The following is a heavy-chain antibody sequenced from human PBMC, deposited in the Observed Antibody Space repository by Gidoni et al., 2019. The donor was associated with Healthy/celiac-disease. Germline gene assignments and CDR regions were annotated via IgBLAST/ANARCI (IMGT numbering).Heavy chain of an antibody. D-gene: IGHD3-10*01. V-gene: IGHV5-10-1*03. CDR1: GYSFPSYW. Sequence: EVQLVQSGAEVKKPGESLRISCKGSGYSFPSYWISWVRQMPGKGLEWMGRIDPSDSYTNYSPSFQGHVTISADKSISTAYLQWSSLKASDTAMYYCARHYYGSGSYYNYYMDVWGKGTTVTVSS. J-gene: IGHJ6*03. CDR2: IDPSDSYT. CDR3: ARHYYGSGSYYNYYMDV.